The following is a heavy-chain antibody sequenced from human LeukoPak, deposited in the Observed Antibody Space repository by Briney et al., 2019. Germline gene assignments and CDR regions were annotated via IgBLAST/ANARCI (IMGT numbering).Heavy chain of an antibody. D-gene: IGHD3-10*01. J-gene: IGHJ4*02. Sequence: NPSETLSLTCSVSGGSIDSSNFYWAWIRQSPGKGLEWIGSIYYSGSTYYNPSLKSRVTISVDTSKNQFSLKLSSVTAADTAVYYCARDGDAPYGSGSYYPNWGQGTLVTVSS. CDR3: ARDGDAPYGSGSYYPN. CDR2: IYYSGST. V-gene: IGHV4-39*07. CDR1: GGSIDSSNFY.